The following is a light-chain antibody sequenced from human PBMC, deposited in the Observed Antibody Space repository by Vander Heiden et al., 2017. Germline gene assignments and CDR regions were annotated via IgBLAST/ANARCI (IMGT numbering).Light chain of an antibody. V-gene: IGLV1-51*02. J-gene: IGLJ1*01. Sequence: QSVLTQPPSVSAAPRQKVTISCSGSSSNIGDNLVSCYQQLPGTAPKLLIYENNRRRSGIPDRFSGSKSGTSATLGITGLQTGDEADYYCGTWDSSLSAGVFGTGTQVTVL. CDR3: GTWDSSLSAGV. CDR2: ENN. CDR1: SSNIGDNL.